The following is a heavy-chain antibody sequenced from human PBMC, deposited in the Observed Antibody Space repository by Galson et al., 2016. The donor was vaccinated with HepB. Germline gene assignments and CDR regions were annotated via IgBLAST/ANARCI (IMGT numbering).Heavy chain of an antibody. CDR2: ISYHGRDT. J-gene: IGHJ5*02. CDR1: GITFSSYA. V-gene: IGHV3-30*04. CDR3: AKCSVYSTGWCNSLDP. D-gene: IGHD6-19*01. Sequence: SLRLSCAVSGITFSSYAMHWVRQAPGKGLEWVTVISYHGRDTFYADSVKGRFTISRDMSKNTLYLQMGSLRAEDTAVYYCAKCSVYSTGWCNSLDPWGQGTLVIVSS.